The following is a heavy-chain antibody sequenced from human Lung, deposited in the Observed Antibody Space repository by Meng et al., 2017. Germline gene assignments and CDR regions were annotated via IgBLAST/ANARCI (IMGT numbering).Heavy chain of an antibody. V-gene: IGHV4-4*02. CDR1: GGSITSSTW. CDR3: ARFDISSSGRGDY. CDR2: IFHSGST. J-gene: IGHJ4*02. Sequence: QVALQESGPGLGKPSGTLSLTCAGSGGSITSSTWWSWVRQTPGKGLEWFGEIFHSGSTNYNPPLESRVTISVDKSKNQFSLKVYSVTAADTATYYCARFDISSSGRGDYWGQGILVTVSS. D-gene: IGHD1-26*01.